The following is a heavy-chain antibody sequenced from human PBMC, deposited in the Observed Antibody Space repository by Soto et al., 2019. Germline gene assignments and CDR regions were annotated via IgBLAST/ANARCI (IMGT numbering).Heavy chain of an antibody. D-gene: IGHD3-9*01. CDR2: MNPNSGNT. J-gene: IGHJ6*03. V-gene: IGHV1-8*01. CDR1: GYTFTSYD. CDR3: ARLWPYYDILTGYYPHYYYMDV. Sequence: GASVKVSCKASGYTFTSYDINWVRQATGQGLEWMGWMNPNSGNTGYAQKFQGRVTMTRNTSISTAYMELSSLRSEDTAVYYCARLWPYYDILTGYYPHYYYMDVWGKGTTVTVSS.